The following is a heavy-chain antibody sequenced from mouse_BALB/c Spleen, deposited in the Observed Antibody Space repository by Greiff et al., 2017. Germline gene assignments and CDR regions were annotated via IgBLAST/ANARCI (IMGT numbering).Heavy chain of an antibody. V-gene: IGHV5-9*03. CDR1: GFTFSDYY. CDR2: ISSGGGNT. J-gene: IGHJ4*01. Sequence: EVKLQESGGGLVKPGGSLKLSCAASGFTFSDYYMSWVRQTPEKRLEWVATISSGGGNTYYPDSVKGRFTISRDNAKNNLYLQMSSLRSEDTALYYCARYITTRAMDYWGQGTSVTVSS. D-gene: IGHD1-1*01. CDR3: ARYITTRAMDY.